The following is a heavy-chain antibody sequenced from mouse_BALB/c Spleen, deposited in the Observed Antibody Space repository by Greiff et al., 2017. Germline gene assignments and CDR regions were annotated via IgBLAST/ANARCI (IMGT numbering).Heavy chain of an antibody. CDR2: ISYSGST. J-gene: IGHJ2*01. CDR1: GDSITSCY. CDR3: ARYYDYGDFDY. D-gene: IGHD2-4*01. V-gene: IGHV3-8*02. Sequence: ESGPSLVKPSQTLSLTCSVTGDSITSCYWNWIRKFPGNKLEYMGYISYSGSTYYNPSLKSRISITRDTSKNQYYLQLNSVTTEDTATYYCARYYDYGDFDYWGQGTTLTVSS.